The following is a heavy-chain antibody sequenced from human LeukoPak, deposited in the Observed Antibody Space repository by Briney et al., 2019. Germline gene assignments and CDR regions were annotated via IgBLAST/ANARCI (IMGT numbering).Heavy chain of an antibody. J-gene: IGHJ4*02. CDR3: ASQSGVTIFGVVIPGPPDY. V-gene: IGHV1-46*01. CDR1: GYTFTSYY. CDR2: INPSGGST. Sequence: ALVKVSCKASGYTFTSYYMHWVRQAPGQGLEWMGIINPSGGSTSYAQKFQGRVTMTRDTSTSTVYMELSSLRSEDTAVYYCASQSGVTIFGVVIPGPPDYWGQGTLVTVSS. D-gene: IGHD3-3*01.